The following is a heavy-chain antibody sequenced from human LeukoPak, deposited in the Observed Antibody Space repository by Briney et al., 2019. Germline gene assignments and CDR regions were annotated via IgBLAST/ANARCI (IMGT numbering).Heavy chain of an antibody. Sequence: ASVKVSCKASGYTFTSHGISWVRQAPGQGLEWMGWISAYNGNTNYAQKLQGRVTMTTDTSTSTAYMELRSLRSDDTAVYYCARDSPLLWFGELLWDNYFDYWGRGTLVTVSS. CDR3: ARDSPLLWFGELLWDNYFDY. J-gene: IGHJ4*02. CDR1: GYTFTSHG. D-gene: IGHD3-10*01. V-gene: IGHV1-18*01. CDR2: ISAYNGNT.